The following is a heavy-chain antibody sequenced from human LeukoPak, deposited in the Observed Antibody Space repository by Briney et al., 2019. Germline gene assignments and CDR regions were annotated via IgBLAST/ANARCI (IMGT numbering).Heavy chain of an antibody. Sequence: PGGSLRLSCAASGFTFSSYAMSWVRQAPGKGLEWVSAISGSGGSTYYADSVKGRFTISRDNSKSTLYLQMNSLRAEDTAIYYCATRAIYGSGSLDLVHWGQGALVTVSS. V-gene: IGHV3-23*01. D-gene: IGHD3-10*01. CDR1: GFTFSSYA. CDR2: ISGSGGST. J-gene: IGHJ4*02. CDR3: ATRAIYGSGSLDLVH.